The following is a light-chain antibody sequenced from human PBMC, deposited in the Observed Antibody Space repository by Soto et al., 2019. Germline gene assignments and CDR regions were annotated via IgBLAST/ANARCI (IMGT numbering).Light chain of an antibody. Sequence: AIQMTQSPSSLSASVGDRVTITCRASQGIRNDLGWYQQKPGKAPKLLIYAASTLQCGVPSRLSGSGSGTDFTLTISSLQPEDFATYSCLQDYNYPRTFGQGTKVEIQ. CDR1: QGIRND. CDR2: AAS. J-gene: IGKJ1*01. V-gene: IGKV1-6*01. CDR3: LQDYNYPRT.